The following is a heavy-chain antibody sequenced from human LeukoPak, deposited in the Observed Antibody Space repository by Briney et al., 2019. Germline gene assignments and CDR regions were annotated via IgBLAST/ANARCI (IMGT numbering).Heavy chain of an antibody. CDR3: ARDLFVYGDYVWVFDY. J-gene: IGHJ4*02. Sequence: GGSLRLSCAASGFTFSDYYMSWIRQAPGKGLEWVSYISSSGSTIYYADSVKGRFTISRDNAKNSLYLQMNSLRAEDTAVYYCARDLFVYGDYVWVFDYWGQGTLVTVSS. CDR2: ISSSGSTI. V-gene: IGHV3-11*04. CDR1: GFTFSDYY. D-gene: IGHD4-17*01.